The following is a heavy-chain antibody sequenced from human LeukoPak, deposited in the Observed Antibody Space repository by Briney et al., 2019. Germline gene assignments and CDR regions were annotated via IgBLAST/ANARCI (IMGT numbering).Heavy chain of an antibody. CDR2: INPNSCGT. Sequence: ASVKVSCKASGYTFTGYYMHWVRQAPGQGLEWMGWINPNSCGTNYAQKFQGRVTMTRDTSISTAYMELSRLRSDDTAVYYCARVGITIFVTDYWGQGTLVTVSS. CDR1: GYTFTGYY. CDR3: ARVGITIFVTDY. D-gene: IGHD3-3*01. J-gene: IGHJ4*02. V-gene: IGHV1-2*02.